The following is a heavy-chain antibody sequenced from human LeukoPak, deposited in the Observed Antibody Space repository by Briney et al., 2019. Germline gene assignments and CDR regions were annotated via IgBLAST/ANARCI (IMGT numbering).Heavy chain of an antibody. J-gene: IGHJ3*02. Sequence: ASVKVSCKASGYTFTSYYMHWVRQAPGQGLEWMGIINPSGGSTSYAQKFLGRVTITRDTSATTAYMELSSLRSDDMAVYYCARQIPNSGDAFDIWGQGTVVTVSS. V-gene: IGHV1-46*01. CDR3: ARQIPNSGDAFDI. CDR1: GYTFTSYY. D-gene: IGHD4-23*01. CDR2: INPSGGST.